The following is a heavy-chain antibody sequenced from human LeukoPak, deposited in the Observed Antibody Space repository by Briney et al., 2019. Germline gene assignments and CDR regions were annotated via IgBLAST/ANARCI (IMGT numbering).Heavy chain of an antibody. Sequence: GASVKVSCKASGYTFTSYGISWVRQAPGQGLEWMGWINTNTGNPTYAQGFTGRFVFSLDTSVSTAYLQISSLKAEDTAVYYCARSLAGCTNGVCYYYYMDVWGKGTTVTVSS. J-gene: IGHJ6*03. D-gene: IGHD2-8*01. CDR2: INTNTGNP. V-gene: IGHV7-4-1*02. CDR1: GYTFTSYG. CDR3: ARSLAGCTNGVCYYYYMDV.